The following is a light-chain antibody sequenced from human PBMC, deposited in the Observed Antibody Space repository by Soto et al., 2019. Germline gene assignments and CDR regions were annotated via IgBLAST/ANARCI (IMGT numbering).Light chain of an antibody. CDR3: QQLNSYPIT. J-gene: IGKJ5*01. CDR1: QGLSSD. Sequence: DIQLTQSPSFLSASVGDRVTITCRASQGLSSDLAWYQQKPGKAPKLLIYAASTLQSGVPSRFSGSGSVTEFNLTISSLQPEDFATYYCQQLNSYPITFGQGTRLE. V-gene: IGKV1-9*01. CDR2: AAS.